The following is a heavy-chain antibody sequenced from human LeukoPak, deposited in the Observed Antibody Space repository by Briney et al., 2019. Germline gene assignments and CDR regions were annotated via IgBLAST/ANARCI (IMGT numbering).Heavy chain of an antibody. J-gene: IGHJ3*02. CDR2: ISYDGSNK. Sequence: GGSLRLSCAASGFPFSSYGMHWVRQAPGKGLEWVALISYDGSNKYYADSVKGRFTISRDNSKNTLYLQMNSLRAEDTAVYYCAKFFTGEYVRAFDIWGQGTMVTVSS. V-gene: IGHV3-30*18. CDR3: AKFFTGEYVRAFDI. D-gene: IGHD3-10*02. CDR1: GFPFSSYG.